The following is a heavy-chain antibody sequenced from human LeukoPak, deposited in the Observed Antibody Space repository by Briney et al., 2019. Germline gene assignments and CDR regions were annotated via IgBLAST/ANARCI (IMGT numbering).Heavy chain of an antibody. Sequence: ASVKVSCKVSGYTLTELSMHWVRQAPGKGLEWMGGFDPEDGETIYAQKSQGRVTMTEDTSTDTAYMELSSLRSEDTAVYYCATAIFFRWTVSVGCGMDVWGQGTTVTVSS. D-gene: IGHD2-8*02. CDR3: ATAIFFRWTVSVGCGMDV. V-gene: IGHV1-24*01. J-gene: IGHJ6*02. CDR1: GYTLTELS. CDR2: FDPEDGET.